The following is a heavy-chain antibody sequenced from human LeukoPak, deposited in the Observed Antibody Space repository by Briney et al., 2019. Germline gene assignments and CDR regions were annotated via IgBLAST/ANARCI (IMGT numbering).Heavy chain of an antibody. Sequence: SGGSLRLSCAASGFNFDRYTMHWVRHTAGRGLEWVSFINRNGGHTLYADSLKGRFTISRDNRQDSLYLQMNSLTTEDTAIYYCVKEKDCGRECYFFDSWGQGALVTVSS. D-gene: IGHD2-21*01. V-gene: IGHV3-43*01. CDR2: INRNGGHT. J-gene: IGHJ4*02. CDR3: VKEKDCGRECYFFDS. CDR1: GFNFDRYT.